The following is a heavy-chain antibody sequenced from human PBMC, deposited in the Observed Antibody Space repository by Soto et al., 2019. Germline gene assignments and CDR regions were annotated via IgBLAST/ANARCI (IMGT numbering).Heavy chain of an antibody. V-gene: IGHV1-69*01. CDR1: GGTFSSYA. D-gene: IGHD6-6*01. CDR2: IIPIFGTA. J-gene: IGHJ6*02. CDR3: ARESSDSSSSGRAPSYYYYGMDV. Sequence: QVQLVQSGAEVKKPGSSVKVSCKASGGTFSSYAISWVRQAPGQGLEWMGGIIPIFGTANYAQKFQGRVTITADESTSTAYMELSSLRSEDTAVYYCARESSDSSSSGRAPSYYYYGMDVWGQGTTVTVSS.